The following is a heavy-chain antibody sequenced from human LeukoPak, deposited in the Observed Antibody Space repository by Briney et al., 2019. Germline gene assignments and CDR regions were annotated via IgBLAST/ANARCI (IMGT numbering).Heavy chain of an antibody. V-gene: IGHV3-15*01. CDR2: IKSKTDGGTT. Sequence: GGSLRLSCAASGFTFSNAWMSWVRQAPGKGLEWLGRIKSKTDGGTTEYAAPVKGRITISREDSKNTLYLEMNSLKTEDIAVYYCTTGGTWGSYRTIDYWGRGTLVTVSS. D-gene: IGHD3-16*02. CDR1: GFTFSNAW. CDR3: TTGGTWGSYRTIDY. J-gene: IGHJ4*02.